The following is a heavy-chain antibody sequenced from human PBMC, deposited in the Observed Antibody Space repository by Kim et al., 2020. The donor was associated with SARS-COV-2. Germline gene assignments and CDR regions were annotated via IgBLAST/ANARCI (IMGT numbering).Heavy chain of an antibody. Sequence: YAQKYQGRATMTEDTSTDTAEMELSSLRSEDTAVYYCAKERYDFWWGMDVWGQGTTVTVSS. V-gene: IGHV1-24*01. D-gene: IGHD3-3*01. J-gene: IGHJ6*02. CDR3: AKERYDFWWGMDV.